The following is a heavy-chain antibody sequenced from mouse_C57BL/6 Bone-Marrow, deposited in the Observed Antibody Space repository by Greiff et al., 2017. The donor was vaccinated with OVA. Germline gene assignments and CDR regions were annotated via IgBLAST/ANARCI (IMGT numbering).Heavy chain of an antibody. Sequence: EVKLMESGGGLVKPGGSLKLSCAASGFTFSDYGMHWVRQAPEKGLEWVAYISSGSSTIYYADTVKGRFTISRDNAKNTLCLQMTSLRSEDTAMYYCARDSYGWFAYCGQGTLVTVSA. CDR3: ARDSYGWFAY. J-gene: IGHJ3*01. CDR1: GFTFSDYG. CDR2: ISSGSSTI. D-gene: IGHD2-12*01. V-gene: IGHV5-17*01.